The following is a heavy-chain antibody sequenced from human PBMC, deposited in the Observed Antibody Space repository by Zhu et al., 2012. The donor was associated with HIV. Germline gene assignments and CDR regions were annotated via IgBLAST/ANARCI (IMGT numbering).Heavy chain of an antibody. CDR1: GYSISSGYY. CDR3: AREYYYDSSGYYYSYYFDL. J-gene: IGHJ4*02. Sequence: QVQLQESGPGLVKPSETLSLTCAASGYSISSGYYWGWIRQPPGKGLEWIGSIYHSGSTYYNPSLKSRVTISVDTSKNQFSLKLSSVTAADTAVYYCAREYYYDSSGYYYSYYFDLLGPGNPGHRLL. V-gene: IGHV4-38-2*02. CDR2: IYHSGST. D-gene: IGHD3-22*01.